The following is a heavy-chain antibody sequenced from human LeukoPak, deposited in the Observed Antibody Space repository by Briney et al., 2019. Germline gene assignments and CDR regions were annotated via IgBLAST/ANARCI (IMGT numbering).Heavy chain of an antibody. CDR2: IYYSVST. CDR3: ARQGYFDWSTG. CDR1: GGSISSSSYF. Sequence: SETLSLTCTVSGGSISSSSYFWGWIRQPPGKGLEWIGSIYYSVSTSYNPSLKSRVTTPVDTSNNQFSLRLRSVTAADTAVYYCARQGYFDWSTGWGQGTLVTVSS. D-gene: IGHD3-9*01. V-gene: IGHV4-39*01. J-gene: IGHJ4*02.